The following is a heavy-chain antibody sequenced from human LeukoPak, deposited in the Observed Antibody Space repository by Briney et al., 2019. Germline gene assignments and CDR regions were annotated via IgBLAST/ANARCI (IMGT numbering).Heavy chain of an antibody. CDR2: IYYSGST. D-gene: IGHD6-13*01. Sequence: SETLSLTCTVSGGSISSYYWSWIRQPPGKGLEWIGYIYYSGSTNYNPSLKSRVTMSVDTSKNQFSLKLSSVTAADTAVYYCARDADSSSWYISAFDIWGQGTMVTVSS. CDR3: ARDADSSSWYISAFDI. V-gene: IGHV4-59*12. J-gene: IGHJ3*02. CDR1: GGSISSYY.